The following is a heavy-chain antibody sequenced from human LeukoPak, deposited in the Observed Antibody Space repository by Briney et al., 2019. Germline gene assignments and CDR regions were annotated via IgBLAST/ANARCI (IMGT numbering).Heavy chain of an antibody. CDR1: GCTFISYA. CDR2: IIPIFGTA. CDR3: ARDRYY. J-gene: IGHJ4*02. Sequence: SVKVSCKASGCTFISYAISWVRQAPGRGLEWMGRIIPIFGTANYAQKLQGRVTITADKSTSTAYMALSSLSSEDTAVYYCARDRYYWGQGTLVTVSS. V-gene: IGHV1-69*06.